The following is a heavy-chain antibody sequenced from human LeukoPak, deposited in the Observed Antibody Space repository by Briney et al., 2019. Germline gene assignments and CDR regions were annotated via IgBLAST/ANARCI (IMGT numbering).Heavy chain of an antibody. Sequence: GGTLRLSCAASGFTFSSYGMRWVRQAPGKGLEWVSAISGSGGSTYYADSVKGRFTISRDNSKNTLYLQMHSLRAEDTAVYYCARLREIPVFGVVTKSTSYFDYWGQGTLVTVSS. D-gene: IGHD3-3*01. V-gene: IGHV3-23*01. J-gene: IGHJ4*02. CDR2: ISGSGGST. CDR3: ARLREIPVFGVVTKSTSYFDY. CDR1: GFTFSSYG.